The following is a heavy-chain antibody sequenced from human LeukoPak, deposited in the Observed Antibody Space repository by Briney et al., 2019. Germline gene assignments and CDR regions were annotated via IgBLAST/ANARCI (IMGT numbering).Heavy chain of an antibody. V-gene: IGHV4-39*01. CDR2: IYCSGST. D-gene: IGHD1-26*01. Sequence: SETLSLTCTVSGGSISSSSYYWGWIRQPPGKGLEWIGSIYCSGSTYYNPSLKSRVTISVNTSKNQFSLKLSSVTAADTAVYYCARHRKIEELDYWGQGTLVTVSS. J-gene: IGHJ4*02. CDR1: GGSISSSSYY. CDR3: ARHRKIEELDY.